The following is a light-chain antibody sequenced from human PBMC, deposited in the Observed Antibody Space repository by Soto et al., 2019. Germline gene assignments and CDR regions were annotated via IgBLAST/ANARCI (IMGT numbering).Light chain of an antibody. CDR1: SRDVGGHDY. Sequence: QSALTQPASVSGSPGQSITISCTGTSRDVGGHDYVSWYQQHPGIAPKLMIYEVSHRPSGVSNRFSGSRSGTTASLTISGLQAEDEADYYCSSYTSSRTLVFGTGTKGTVL. CDR2: EVS. V-gene: IGLV2-14*01. J-gene: IGLJ1*01. CDR3: SSYTSSRTLV.